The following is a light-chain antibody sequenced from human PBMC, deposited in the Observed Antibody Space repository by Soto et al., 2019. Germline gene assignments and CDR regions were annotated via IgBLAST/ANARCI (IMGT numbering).Light chain of an antibody. CDR1: QDISDF. V-gene: IGKV1-33*01. CDR2: DAS. CDR3: QQYDGLPRT. J-gene: IGKJ4*01. Sequence: DIQMTQSPSSLSASIGDRVTITCQASQDISDFLNWYQERPGKAPQLLIYDASNLETGVPSRFSGSGSGTDFTFTISRLQPEDVATYYCQQYDGLPRTFGGGTKVDI.